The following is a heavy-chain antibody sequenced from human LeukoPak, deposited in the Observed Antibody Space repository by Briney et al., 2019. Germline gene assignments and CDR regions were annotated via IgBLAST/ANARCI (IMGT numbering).Heavy chain of an antibody. CDR2: IIPILGIP. CDR3: ARDQGEYSYGYYAIWYAFDM. V-gene: IGHV1-69*04. CDR1: GGTFNNYA. J-gene: IGHJ3*02. Sequence: SVKVSCKASGGTFNNYAISWVRQAPGQGLEWMGRIIPILGIPNYAQEFQGRVTITADKTTSTAYIELSSRRTEHTAVYYCARDQGEYSYGYYAIWYAFDMWGQGTMVTVSS. D-gene: IGHD5-18*01.